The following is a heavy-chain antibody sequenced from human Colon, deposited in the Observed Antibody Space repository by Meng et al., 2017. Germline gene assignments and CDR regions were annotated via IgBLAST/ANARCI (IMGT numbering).Heavy chain of an antibody. D-gene: IGHD5-18*01. J-gene: IGHJ4*02. CDR2: ISSGGSVM. V-gene: IGHV3-11*01. CDR1: GFTFSDYY. CDR3: AREACKDRGFSYDT. Sequence: GESLKISCAASGFTFSDYYMNWIRQAPGKGLEWISYISSGGSVMHYADSVKGRFTISRDNAENSLYLQMNSLRAEDTAVYYCAREACKDRGFSYDTWGQGTLVTVSS.